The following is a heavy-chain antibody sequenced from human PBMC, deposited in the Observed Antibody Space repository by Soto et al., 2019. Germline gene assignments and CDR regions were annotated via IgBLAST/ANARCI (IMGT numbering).Heavy chain of an antibody. Sequence: SETLSLTCTVSGGSISSSSYYWGWIRQPPGKGLEWIGSIYYSGSTYFNPSLKSRVTISVDTSKNQFSLKLSSVTAADSAVYYCASTPNFYGTVDYWGQGTLVTVSS. CDR3: ASTPNFYGTVDY. CDR2: IYYSGST. J-gene: IGHJ4*02. D-gene: IGHD3-10*01. CDR1: GGSISSSSYY. V-gene: IGHV4-39*01.